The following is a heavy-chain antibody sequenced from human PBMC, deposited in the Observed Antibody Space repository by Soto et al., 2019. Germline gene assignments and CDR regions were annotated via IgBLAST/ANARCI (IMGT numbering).Heavy chain of an antibody. CDR3: ARRPLVRGIIPYYFDS. Sequence: QLQLQESGPGLVKPSETLSLTCTVSGGSINNSSFYWGWVRQPPGKRLEWIGSIYYSGSAYYNPSLTRRLTMSVDTSKNQFSLNLSSVTAADTAVYFCARRPLVRGIIPYYFDSWGQGTLVTVSS. J-gene: IGHJ4*02. D-gene: IGHD3-10*01. V-gene: IGHV4-39*01. CDR2: IYYSGSA. CDR1: GGSINNSSFY.